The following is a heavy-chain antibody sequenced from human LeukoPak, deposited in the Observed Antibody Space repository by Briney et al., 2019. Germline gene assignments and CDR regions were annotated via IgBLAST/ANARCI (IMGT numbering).Heavy chain of an antibody. CDR2: MNPNSGDT. D-gene: IGHD3-22*01. J-gene: IGHJ3*02. CDR1: GYTFTSYD. V-gene: IGHV1-8*03. Sequence: ASVKVSCKASGYTFTSYDINWVRQAPGQGLEWMAWMNPNSGDTGYAQKFQGRVTITRNTSISTAYMELSSVRSEDTAVYYCARGKIYYDSSGYYDSGFDSWSQGTMVTVSS. CDR3: ARGKIYYDSSGYYDSGFDS.